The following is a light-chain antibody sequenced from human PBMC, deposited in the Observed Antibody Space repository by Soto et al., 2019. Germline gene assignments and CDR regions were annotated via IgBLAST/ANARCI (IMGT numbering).Light chain of an antibody. CDR3: TSYTSSSTPDV. Sequence: QSVLTQPASVSGSPGQSITISCAGTSSEVGGYTYVSWYQQHPGKAPKLMIYDVSNRPSGVSNRFSGSKSGNTASLTISGLQAEDEADYYCTSYTSSSTPDVFGGGTKVTVL. V-gene: IGLV2-14*01. J-gene: IGLJ1*01. CDR1: SSEVGGYTY. CDR2: DVS.